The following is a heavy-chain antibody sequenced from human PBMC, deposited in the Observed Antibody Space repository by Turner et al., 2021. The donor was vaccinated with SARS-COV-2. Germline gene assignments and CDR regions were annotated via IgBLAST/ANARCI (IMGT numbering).Heavy chain of an antibody. CDR3: ARDRLEAGTDYMDY. CDR2: ISAYNGNT. D-gene: IGHD3-3*01. V-gene: IGHV1-18*01. CDR1: GYTFTSYG. J-gene: IGHJ4*02. Sequence: QVQLVPSGAEVKKPGASVKVSCKASGYTFTSYGISWVRQAPGQWLEWMGWISAYNGNTNYAQKLQGRVTMTRDTSTSTAYRELRSRRSDDTAGYYCARDRLEAGTDYMDYWGQGTLVTVSS.